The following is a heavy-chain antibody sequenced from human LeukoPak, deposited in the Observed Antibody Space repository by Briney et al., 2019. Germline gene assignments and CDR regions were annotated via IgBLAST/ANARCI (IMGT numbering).Heavy chain of an antibody. CDR1: GFTVSSNY. CDR3: ARDSYYGMDV. Sequence: GGSLRLSCAASGFTVSSNYMSWVRQAPGKGLEWVSVIYSGGSTYYADSVKGRFTISRDNFKNTLYLQMNSLRDEDTAVYYCARDSYYGMDVWGKGTTVTVSS. CDR2: IYSGGST. V-gene: IGHV3-53*01. J-gene: IGHJ6*04.